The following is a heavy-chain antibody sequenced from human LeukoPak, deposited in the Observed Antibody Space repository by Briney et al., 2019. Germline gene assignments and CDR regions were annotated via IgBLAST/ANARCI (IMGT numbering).Heavy chain of an antibody. Sequence: GGSLRLSCAASGFTFSKYAMTWVRQAPGKGLEWVAVMTYDGNNQYYADSVKGRFSVSRDNSRNTLYLQMNSLRAEDTAVYYCARIRMPTSTGDAFDVWGQGTMVPVSS. J-gene: IGHJ3*01. CDR1: GFTFSKYA. CDR2: MTYDGNNQ. V-gene: IGHV3-30*03. D-gene: IGHD2-15*01. CDR3: ARIRMPTSTGDAFDV.